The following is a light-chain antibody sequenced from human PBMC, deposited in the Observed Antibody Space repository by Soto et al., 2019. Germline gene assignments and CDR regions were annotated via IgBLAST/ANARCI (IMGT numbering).Light chain of an antibody. CDR3: SSFAGSDDFPYV. CDR1: SSDVGAYDY. Sequence: QSALTQPPSASGSPGQSVTISCTGTSSDVGAYDYVSWYQQHPGKAPKLMIYEINKRPSGVPDRFSGSKSGNTASLTVSGLQAEDGVDYYCSSFAGSDDFPYVFGTGTKVTVL. V-gene: IGLV2-8*01. CDR2: EIN. J-gene: IGLJ1*01.